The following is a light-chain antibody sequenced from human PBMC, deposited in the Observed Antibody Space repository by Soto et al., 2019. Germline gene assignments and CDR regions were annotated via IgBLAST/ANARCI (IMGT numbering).Light chain of an antibody. CDR1: QSVLYSYNNKNY. V-gene: IGKV4-1*01. J-gene: IGKJ1*01. Sequence: DIAMTQSPDSLAVSLGERATINCRSSQSVLYSYNNKNYLGWYQQKPGQPPKLLIYWASTRESGVPDRFSGSGSGTDFALTISSLQAEDVAVYYCQHYHGDPPWTFGQGTKVEIK. CDR3: QHYHGDPPWT. CDR2: WAS.